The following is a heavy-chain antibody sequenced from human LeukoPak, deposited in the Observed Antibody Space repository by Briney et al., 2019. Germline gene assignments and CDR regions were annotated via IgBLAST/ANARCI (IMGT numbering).Heavy chain of an antibody. CDR3: VRVDGGY. V-gene: IGHV3-74*01. J-gene: IGHJ4*02. CDR2: VNSDGSTT. D-gene: IGHD3-16*01. CDR1: GFTFSSYG. Sequence: GGSLRLSCAASGFTFSSYGMHWVRQGPGKGLVWVSRVNSDGSTTNYADSVKGRFTISRDNAKNTLYLQMNGLRAEDTAAYYCVRVDGGYWGQGTLVTVSS.